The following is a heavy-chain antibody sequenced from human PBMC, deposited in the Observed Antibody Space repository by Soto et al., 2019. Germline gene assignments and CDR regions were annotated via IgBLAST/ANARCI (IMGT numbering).Heavy chain of an antibody. J-gene: IGHJ5*02. CDR2: IRSKTTTYAT. V-gene: IGHV3-73*01. Sequence: GSMMLYRAAPGFCSAGSPMLRSPQVSGKGLEWVGHIRSKTTTYATAYAASVKGRFTISRDDSKHTAYLQMNSLKTEDTAVYYCSRTAPARFLVWPGDWFDPWGQGTL. D-gene: IGHD3-3*01. CDR3: SRTAPARFLVWPGDWFDP. CDR1: GFCSAGSP.